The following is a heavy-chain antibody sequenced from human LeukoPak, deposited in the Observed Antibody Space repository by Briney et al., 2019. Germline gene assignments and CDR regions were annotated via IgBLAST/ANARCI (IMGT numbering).Heavy chain of an antibody. CDR3: ARDKEVVGATDFDY. J-gene: IGHJ4*02. CDR2: ISAYNGNT. Sequence: EASVTVSFTASGYTFTSYGISWVRQAPGQGLEWMGWISAYNGNTNYAQKLQGRVTMTTDTSTSTAYMELRSLRSDDTAVYYCARDKEVVGATDFDYWGQGTLVTVSS. V-gene: IGHV1-18*01. CDR1: GYTFTSYG. D-gene: IGHD1-26*01.